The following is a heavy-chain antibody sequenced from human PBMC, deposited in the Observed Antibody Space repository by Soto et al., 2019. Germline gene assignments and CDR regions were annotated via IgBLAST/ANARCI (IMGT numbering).Heavy chain of an antibody. D-gene: IGHD2-2*01. CDR2: IIPIFGTA. J-gene: IGHJ6*02. Sequence: SVKVSCKASGGTFSSYAISWVRQAPGQGLEWMGGIIPIFGTANYAQKFQGRVTITAYESTSTAYMELSSLRSEDTAVYYCATVVVPGASYYYYYGMDVWGQGHKVTV. V-gene: IGHV1-69*13. CDR3: ATVVVPGASYYYYYGMDV. CDR1: GGTFSSYA.